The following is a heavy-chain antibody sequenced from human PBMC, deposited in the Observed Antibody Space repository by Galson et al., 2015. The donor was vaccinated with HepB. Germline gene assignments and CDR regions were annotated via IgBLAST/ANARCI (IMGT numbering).Heavy chain of an antibody. D-gene: IGHD1-26*01. V-gene: IGHV1-46*01. CDR2: INPSGGST. CDR1: GYTFTSYY. J-gene: IGHJ4*02. Sequence: SVKVSCKASGYTFTSYYMHWVRQAPGQGLEWMGIINPSGGSTSYAQEFQGRVTMTRDTSTSTVYMELSSLRSEDTAVYYCAREKGIVGAPDQNHFDYWGQGTLVTVSS. CDR3: AREKGIVGAPDQNHFDY.